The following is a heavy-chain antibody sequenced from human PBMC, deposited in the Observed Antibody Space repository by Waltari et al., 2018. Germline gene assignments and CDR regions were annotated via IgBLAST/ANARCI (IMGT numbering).Heavy chain of an antibody. V-gene: IGHV4-4*02. Sequence: QLQLQESGPGLVKPSGTVSLTCTVPGDSMSSNNWWSWVRQSPEKGLEWIGQTHRSGRTNYNPSLESRVSISMDTANNQFSLRVTSATAADTAVYYCARDRGRGLYLDSWGQGTLVTVSP. CDR2: THRSGRT. D-gene: IGHD2-15*01. CDR3: ARDRGRGLYLDS. J-gene: IGHJ4*02. CDR1: GDSMSSNNW.